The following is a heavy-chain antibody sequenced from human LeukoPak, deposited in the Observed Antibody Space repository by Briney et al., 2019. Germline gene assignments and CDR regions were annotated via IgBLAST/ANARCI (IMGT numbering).Heavy chain of an antibody. CDR2: ISGSGGGT. CDR3: AKDPYGDYVRYFDY. V-gene: IGHV3-23*01. Sequence: PGGSLRLSCAASGFTFRSYAMNWVRQASGKGLEWVSGISGSGGGTYYADSVKGRFTISRDNSKNTLYLQMNSLRAEDTAVYYCAKDPYGDYVRYFDYWGQGTLVTVSP. CDR1: GFTFRSYA. J-gene: IGHJ4*02. D-gene: IGHD4-17*01.